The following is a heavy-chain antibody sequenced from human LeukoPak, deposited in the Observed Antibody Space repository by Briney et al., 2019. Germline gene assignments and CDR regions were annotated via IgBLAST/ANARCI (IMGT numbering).Heavy chain of an antibody. V-gene: IGHV3-9*01. J-gene: IGHJ4*02. CDR3: AKDGSSHSNMLTAYDY. CDR2: MSWNGDNI. D-gene: IGHD3-16*01. Sequence: GGSLRLSCAASGFTFSSYAMSWVRQAPGKGLEWVSAMSWNGDNIAYADSVKGRFTISRDNAKNSPYLQMNSLRPEDTALYYCAKDGSSHSNMLTAYDYWGQGTLVTVSS. CDR1: GFTFSSYA.